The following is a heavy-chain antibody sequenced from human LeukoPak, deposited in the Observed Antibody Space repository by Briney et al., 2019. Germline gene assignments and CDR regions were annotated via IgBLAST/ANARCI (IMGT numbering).Heavy chain of an antibody. J-gene: IGHJ4*02. CDR2: ISSSSSYI. CDR3: AREIAAAGTEDY. D-gene: IGHD6-13*01. V-gene: IGHV3-21*01. Sequence: PGGSLRLSCAASGFTFSSYSMNWVRQAPGKGLEWVSSISSSSSYIYYADSVKGRFIISRDNAKNSLYLQMNSLRAEDTAVYYCAREIAAAGTEDYWGQGTLVTVSS. CDR1: GFTFSSYS.